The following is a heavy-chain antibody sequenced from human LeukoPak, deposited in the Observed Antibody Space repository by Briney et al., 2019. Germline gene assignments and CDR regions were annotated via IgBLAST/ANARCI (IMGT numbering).Heavy chain of an antibody. Sequence: SETPSLTCAVYGVSFSDYYWSWIRQPPGKGLEWIGEINHTGTTNYNPSLKSRVTISVDTSKNQFSLKLKSVTAADTAVYYCARKEGGQLANTRRWFDPWGQGTLVTVSS. J-gene: IGHJ5*02. V-gene: IGHV4-34*01. CDR2: INHTGTT. D-gene: IGHD6-13*01. CDR3: ARKEGGQLANTRRWFDP. CDR1: GVSFSDYY.